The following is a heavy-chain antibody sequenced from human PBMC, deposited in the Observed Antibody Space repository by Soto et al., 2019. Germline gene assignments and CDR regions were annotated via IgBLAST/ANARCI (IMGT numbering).Heavy chain of an antibody. Sequence: SETLSLTCTVSGGSISSGDYYWSWIRQPPGKGLEWIGYIYYSGSTYYNPSLKSRVTISVDTSKNQFSLKLSSVTAADTAVYYCARPTVITPRFDSWGQGVLVTAPQ. J-gene: IGHJ4*02. CDR3: ARPTVITPRFDS. V-gene: IGHV4-30-4*01. D-gene: IGHD4-17*01. CDR1: GGSISSGDYY. CDR2: IYYSGST.